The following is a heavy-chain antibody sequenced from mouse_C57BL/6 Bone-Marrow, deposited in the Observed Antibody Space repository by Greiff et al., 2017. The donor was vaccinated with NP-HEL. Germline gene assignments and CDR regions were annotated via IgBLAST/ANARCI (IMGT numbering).Heavy chain of an antibody. CDR1: GFTFSSYG. CDR3: ARHSGLYFDY. V-gene: IGHV5-6*01. Sequence: HLVESGGDLVKPGGSLKLSCAASGFTFSSYGMSWVRQTPDKRLEWVATISSGGSYTYYPDSVKGRFTISRDNAKNTLYLQMSSLKSEDTAMYYCARHSGLYFDYWGQGTTLTVSS. J-gene: IGHJ2*01. D-gene: IGHD3-1*01. CDR2: ISSGGSYT.